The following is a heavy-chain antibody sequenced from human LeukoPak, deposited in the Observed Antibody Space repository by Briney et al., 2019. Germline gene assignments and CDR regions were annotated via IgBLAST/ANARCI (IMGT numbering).Heavy chain of an antibody. V-gene: IGHV1-69*04. CDR1: GGTFSSYA. CDR2: IIPILGIA. Sequence: ASVKVSCKASGGTFSSYAISWVRQAPGQGLEWMGRIIPILGIANYAQKFQGRVTITADESTSTAYMELSSLRSEDTAVYYCTRDLGTYKSYGSIFFDYWGQGALVTVSS. J-gene: IGHJ4*02. CDR3: TRDLGTYKSYGSIFFDY. D-gene: IGHD3-10*01.